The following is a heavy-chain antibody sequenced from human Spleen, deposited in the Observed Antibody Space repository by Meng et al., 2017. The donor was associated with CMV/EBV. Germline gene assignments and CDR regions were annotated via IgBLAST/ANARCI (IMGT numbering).Heavy chain of an antibody. CDR1: TFTDYG. CDR3: ARDLQYCGSTSCYDDCFDP. CDR2: ISAYNGDT. Sequence: TFTDYGSSWVRQAPGQGLEWMGWISAYNGDTNYARNLRGRVTMTTDTSTTTAYMELRSLRSDDTAVYYCARDLQYCGSTSCYDDCFDPWGQGTLVTVSS. J-gene: IGHJ5*02. V-gene: IGHV1-18*01. D-gene: IGHD2-2*01.